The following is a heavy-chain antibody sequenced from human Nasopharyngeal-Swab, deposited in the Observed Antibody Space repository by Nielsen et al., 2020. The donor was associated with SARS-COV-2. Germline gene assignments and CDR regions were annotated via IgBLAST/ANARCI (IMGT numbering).Heavy chain of an antibody. CDR2: INAGNGKT. J-gene: IGHJ4*02. CDR1: GYTFTSYA. CDR3: ARDGYNWGFDY. V-gene: IGHV1-3*01. D-gene: IGHD5-24*01. Sequence: SVKVSCKASGYTFTSYAMHWVRQAPGQRLEWMGWINAGNGKTKSSQKFQGRVTITRDTSASTAYMELSSLRSEDTAVYYCARDGYNWGFDYWGQGTLVSVSS.